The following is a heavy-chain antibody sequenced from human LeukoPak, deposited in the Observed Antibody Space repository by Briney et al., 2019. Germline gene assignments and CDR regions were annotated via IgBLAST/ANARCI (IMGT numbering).Heavy chain of an antibody. D-gene: IGHD3-9*01. V-gene: IGHV3-7*04. CDR2: IKKDGSEI. CDR3: ARGPGYLTDY. Sequence: PGESLRLSCAASGFTLSNYWLTWVRQAPGKGLEWVANIKKDGSEIKYVDSVKGRFTISRDNTKNSLYLQMSSLSAEDTAVYYCARGPGYLTDYWGQGTLVTVSS. J-gene: IGHJ4*02. CDR1: GFTLSNYW.